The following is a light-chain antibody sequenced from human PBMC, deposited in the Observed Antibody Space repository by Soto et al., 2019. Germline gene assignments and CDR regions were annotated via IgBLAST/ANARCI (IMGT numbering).Light chain of an antibody. CDR3: RQYGTSPQT. V-gene: IGKV3-20*01. CDR1: QSVSGNC. J-gene: IGKJ3*01. Sequence: EIVLTQSPGTLSLSPGDTATLSCRASQSVSGNCLAWYQQKPGQSPRLLIYSSSHRATDIPDRFSGSGSATDFTLAITSLEPEDFAVYYCRQYGTSPQTFGPGTKVDIK. CDR2: SSS.